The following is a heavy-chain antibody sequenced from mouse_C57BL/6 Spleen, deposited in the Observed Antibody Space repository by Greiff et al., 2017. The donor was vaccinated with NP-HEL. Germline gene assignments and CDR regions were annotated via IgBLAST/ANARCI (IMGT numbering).Heavy chain of an antibody. V-gene: IGHV1-53*01. CDR3: ASPYPPDYYGSSPFAY. CDR1: GYTFTSYW. J-gene: IGHJ3*01. Sequence: VQLQQPGTELVKPGASVKLSCKASGYTFTSYWMHWVKQRPGQGLEWIGNINPSNGGTNYNEKFKSKATLTVDKSSSTAYMQLSSLTSEDSAVYYCASPYPPDYYGSSPFAYWGQGTLVTVSA. D-gene: IGHD1-1*01. CDR2: INPSNGGT.